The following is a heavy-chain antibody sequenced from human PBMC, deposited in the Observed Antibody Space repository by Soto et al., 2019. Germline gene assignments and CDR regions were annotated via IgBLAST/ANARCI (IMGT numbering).Heavy chain of an antibody. Sequence: QLQLQESGPGLVKPSETLSLTCTVSGGSISSSSYYWGWIRQPPGKGLEWIGSIYYSGSTYYNPSLKSRVTISVDTPKNQFSLKLSSVTAADTAVYYCAKLLWFGDPSGLSRPYGMDVWGQGTTVTVSS. CDR3: AKLLWFGDPSGLSRPYGMDV. J-gene: IGHJ6*02. V-gene: IGHV4-39*01. CDR2: IYYSGST. CDR1: GGSISSSSYY. D-gene: IGHD3-10*01.